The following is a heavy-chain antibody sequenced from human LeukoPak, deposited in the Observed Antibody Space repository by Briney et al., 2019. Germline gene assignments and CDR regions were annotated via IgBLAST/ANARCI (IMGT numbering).Heavy chain of an antibody. CDR1: GFTFSSYA. Sequence: GGSLRLSCAASGFTFSSYAMSWVRQAPGKGLEWVSAICGSGGSTYYADSVKGRFTISRDNSKNTLYLQMNSLRAEHTAVHYCAKAATIIVVVISTPSWFDPWGQGTLVTVSS. D-gene: IGHD3-22*01. CDR3: AKAATIIVVVISTPSWFDP. J-gene: IGHJ5*02. V-gene: IGHV3-23*01. CDR2: ICGSGGST.